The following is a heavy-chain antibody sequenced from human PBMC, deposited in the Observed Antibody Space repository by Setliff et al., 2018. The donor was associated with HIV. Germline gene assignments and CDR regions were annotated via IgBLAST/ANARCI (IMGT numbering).Heavy chain of an antibody. CDR3: ARIPNHSSGFDY. D-gene: IGHD3-22*01. J-gene: IGHJ4*02. V-gene: IGHV1-2*02. CDR1: GYTFIGYY. Sequence: GASVKVSCKASGYTFIGYYMHWVRQAPGQGLEWMGWISAHSGYAKSAQKFQGRVTITADESTTTAYMELSSLRSEDTAVYYCARIPNHSSGFDYWGQGTPVTVSS. CDR2: ISAHSGYA.